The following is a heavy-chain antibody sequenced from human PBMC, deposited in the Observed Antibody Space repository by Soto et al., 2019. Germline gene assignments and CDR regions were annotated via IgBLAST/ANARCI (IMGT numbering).Heavy chain of an antibody. J-gene: IGHJ4*02. D-gene: IGHD3-3*01. CDR2: IYHSGST. CDR1: GGSISSGGYS. CDR3: ARGITIFEGYFDY. Sequence: SETLSLTCAVSGGSISSGGYSWSWIRQPPGKGLEWIGYIYHSGSTNYNPSLKSRVTISVDTSKNQFSLKLSSVTAADTAVYYCARGITIFEGYFDYWGQGTLVTVSS. V-gene: IGHV4-30-2*02.